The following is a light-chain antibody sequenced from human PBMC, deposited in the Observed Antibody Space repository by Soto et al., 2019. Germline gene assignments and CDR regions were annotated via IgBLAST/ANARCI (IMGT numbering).Light chain of an antibody. V-gene: IGKV3-20*01. CDR3: QQYGSSPWT. CDR2: GAS. CDR1: QSVSSSY. J-gene: IGKJ1*01. Sequence: EIVLTQSPGTLSLSPGERAILSCRASQSVSSSYLAWYQQKPGQAPRPLIYGASSRAIGIPDRFSGSGSGTDVTLTISRLEPEDFAVYYCQQYGSSPWTFGQGTKVEIK.